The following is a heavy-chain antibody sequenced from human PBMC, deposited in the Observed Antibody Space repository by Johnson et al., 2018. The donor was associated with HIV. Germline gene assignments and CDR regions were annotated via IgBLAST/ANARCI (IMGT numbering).Heavy chain of an antibody. J-gene: IGHJ3*02. CDR3: ARDRREYSSSRWPDAFDI. CDR1: GFTFSSYD. CDR2: IGTAGDT. V-gene: IGHV3-13*01. Sequence: VQLVESGGGLVQPGGSLRLSCAASGFTFSSYDMHWVRQATGKGLEWVSAIGTAGDTYYPGSVKGRFTISRENAKNSLYLQMNSLRAGDTAVYYCARDRREYSSSRWPDAFDIWGQGTMVTVYS. D-gene: IGHD6-6*01.